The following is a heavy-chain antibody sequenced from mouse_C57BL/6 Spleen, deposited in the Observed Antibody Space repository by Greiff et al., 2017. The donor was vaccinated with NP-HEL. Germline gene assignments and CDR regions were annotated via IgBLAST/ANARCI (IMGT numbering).Heavy chain of an antibody. CDR3: ATYYSNYGWYFDV. J-gene: IGHJ1*03. V-gene: IGHV1-43*01. Sequence: VQLQQSGPELVKPGASVKISCKASGYSFTGYYVHWVKQSSEKSLEWIGEINPSTGGTSYNQKFKGKATLTVDKSSSTAYMQLKSLTSEDSAVYYCATYYSNYGWYFDVWGTGTTVTVSS. CDR2: INPSTGGT. CDR1: GYSFTGYY. D-gene: IGHD2-5*01.